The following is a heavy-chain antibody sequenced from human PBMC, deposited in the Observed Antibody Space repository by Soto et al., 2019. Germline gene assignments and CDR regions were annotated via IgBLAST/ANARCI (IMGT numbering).Heavy chain of an antibody. J-gene: IGHJ4*02. CDR2: INAGNGNT. CDR1: GYTFTSYA. Sequence: QVQLVQSGAEEKQPGASVKVSCKASGYTFTSYAMHWVRQAPGQRLEWMGWINAGNGNTKYSQKFQGRVTITRDTSASTAYMEQSNLRSEDTAVYYCASDRDNGDYFDYWGQGPLVTVSS. V-gene: IGHV1-3*05. CDR3: ASDRDNGDYFDY. D-gene: IGHD4-17*01.